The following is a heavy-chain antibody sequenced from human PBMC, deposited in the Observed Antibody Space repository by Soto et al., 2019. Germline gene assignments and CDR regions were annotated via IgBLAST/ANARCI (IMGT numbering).Heavy chain of an antibody. Sequence: ASVKVSCKASGYTFTSYAMHWVRQAPGQRLEWMGWINAGNGNTKYSQKFQGRVTITRDTSTSTAYMELRSLRSDDTAVYYCARDDSSSWYNYYWGQGTLVTVSS. CDR3: ARDDSSSWYNYY. D-gene: IGHD6-13*01. V-gene: IGHV1-3*01. J-gene: IGHJ4*02. CDR2: INAGNGNT. CDR1: GYTFTSYA.